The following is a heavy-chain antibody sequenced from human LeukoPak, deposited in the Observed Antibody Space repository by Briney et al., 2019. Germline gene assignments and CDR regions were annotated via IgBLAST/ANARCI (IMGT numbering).Heavy chain of an antibody. V-gene: IGHV1-46*01. D-gene: IGHD6-19*01. CDR3: ARDRVADEGSVDY. J-gene: IGHJ4*02. Sequence: ASVKVSCKASGYTFTDYFMHWVRQAPGQGLEWMGIINPSGGSTSYAQKFQGRVTMTRDMSTSTVYMELSSLRSEDTAVYYCARDRVADEGSVDYWGQGTLVTVSS. CDR1: GYTFTDYF. CDR2: INPSGGST.